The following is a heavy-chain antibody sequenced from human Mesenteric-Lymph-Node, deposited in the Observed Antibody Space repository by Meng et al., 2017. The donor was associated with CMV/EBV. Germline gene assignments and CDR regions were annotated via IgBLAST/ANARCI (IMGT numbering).Heavy chain of an antibody. V-gene: IGHV3-73*01. J-gene: IGHJ6*02. CDR3: TRWSWQVAQYYGMDV. CDR2: IRSKANSYAT. Sequence: GESLKISCAASGFTFSSYAMNWVRQASGKGLEWVGRIRSKANSYATAYAASVKGRFTISRDDSKNTAYLQMNSLKTEDTAVYYCTRWSWQVAQYYGMDVWGQGTTVTVSS. CDR1: GFTFSSYA.